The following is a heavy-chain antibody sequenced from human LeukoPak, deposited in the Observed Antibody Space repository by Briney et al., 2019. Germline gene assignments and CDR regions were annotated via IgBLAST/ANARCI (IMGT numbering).Heavy chain of an antibody. CDR3: ARKRGLRWALDY. Sequence: PGGSLRLSCAASGFTFSSYAMSWVRQAPGKGLEWVSAISGSGGSTYYADSVKGRFTISRDNSKNTLYLQMNSLRAEDTAVYYCARKRGLRWALDYWGQGTLVTVSS. V-gene: IGHV3-23*01. J-gene: IGHJ4*02. CDR1: GFTFSSYA. D-gene: IGHD4-23*01. CDR2: ISGSGGST.